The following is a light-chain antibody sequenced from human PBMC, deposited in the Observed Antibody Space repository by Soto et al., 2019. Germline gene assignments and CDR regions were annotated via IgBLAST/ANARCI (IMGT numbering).Light chain of an antibody. CDR3: QPYYSSPFT. CDR1: QSISSW. J-gene: IGKJ3*01. V-gene: IGKV1-5*03. CDR2: KAS. Sequence: DIQMTQSPSTLSASVGDRVTITCRASQSISSWLAWYHQKPGKAPKLLIYKASSLESGVPSRFSGSGSGTEFTLTISSLQPDDLATYYGQPYYSSPFTFGPGTKVDIK.